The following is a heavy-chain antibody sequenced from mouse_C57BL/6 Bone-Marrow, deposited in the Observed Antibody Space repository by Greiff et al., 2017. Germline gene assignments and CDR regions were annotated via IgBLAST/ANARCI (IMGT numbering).Heavy chain of an antibody. CDR3: ARLYYGSSYGY. CDR1: GFTFSSYA. J-gene: IGHJ2*01. CDR2: ISDGGSYT. D-gene: IGHD1-1*01. V-gene: IGHV5-4*03. Sequence: EVKLVESGGGLVKPGGSLKLSCAASGFTFSSYAMSWVRQTPEKRLEWVATISDGGSYTYYPDNVKGRFTISRDNAKNTLSLQMSSLKSEDTAMYYCARLYYGSSYGYWGQGTTLTVSS.